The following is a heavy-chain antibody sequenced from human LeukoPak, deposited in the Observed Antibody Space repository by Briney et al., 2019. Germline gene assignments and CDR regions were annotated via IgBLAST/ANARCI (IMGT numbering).Heavy chain of an antibody. CDR3: ARARYYYDSSAYFQH. V-gene: IGHV1-46*01. D-gene: IGHD3-22*01. CDR2: INPSGGST. CDR1: GYTFTSYY. J-gene: IGHJ1*01. Sequence: ASVKVSCKASGYTFTSYYMHWVRQAPGQGLEWTGIINPSGGSTSYAQKFQGRVTMTRDTSTSTVYMELSSLRSEDTAVYYCARARYYYDSSAYFQHWGQGTLVTVSS.